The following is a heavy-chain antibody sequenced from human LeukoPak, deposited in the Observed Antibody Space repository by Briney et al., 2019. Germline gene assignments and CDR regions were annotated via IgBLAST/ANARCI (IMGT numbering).Heavy chain of an antibody. V-gene: IGHV1-69*05. CDR3: ARTVVVVPAAIRFDP. D-gene: IGHD2-2*01. Sequence: GASVKVSCKASGGTFSSYAISWVRQAPGQGLEWMGGIIPIFGTANYAQKFQGRVTITTDESTSTAYMELSSLRSEDTAVYYCARTVVVVPAAIRFDPWGQGTLVTVSS. J-gene: IGHJ5*02. CDR2: IIPIFGTA. CDR1: GGTFSSYA.